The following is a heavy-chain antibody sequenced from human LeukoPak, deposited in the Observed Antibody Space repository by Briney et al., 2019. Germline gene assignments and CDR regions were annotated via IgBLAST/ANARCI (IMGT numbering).Heavy chain of an antibody. V-gene: IGHV3-23*01. CDR2: ISGSGGST. J-gene: IGHJ1*01. CDR1: GFTFSSYA. Sequence: GGSLRLSCAASGFTFSSYAMNWVRQAPGQGLEWVSVISGSGGSTYYADSVKGRFSISRDNYKNTLYLQMSSLRAEDTAVYYCARDPNGDYVGAFDFQRWGQGTLVTVSS. D-gene: IGHD4-17*01. CDR3: ARDPNGDYVGAFDFQR.